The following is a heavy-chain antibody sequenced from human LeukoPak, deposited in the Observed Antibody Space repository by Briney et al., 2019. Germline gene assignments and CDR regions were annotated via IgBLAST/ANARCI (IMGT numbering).Heavy chain of an antibody. CDR2: IRSTANSYAT. CDR3: TSPVVVAATPISYYYYGMDV. J-gene: IGHJ6*02. D-gene: IGHD2-15*01. CDR1: GFTFTGSA. V-gene: IGHV3-73*01. Sequence: GGSLRLSCAASGFTFTGSAMHWVRQASGNGLACVSRIRSTANSYATAYAASVKGRFTISRDDSKNTAYLQMNSLKTEDTAVYYCTSPVVVAATPISYYYYGMDVWGQGTTVTVSS.